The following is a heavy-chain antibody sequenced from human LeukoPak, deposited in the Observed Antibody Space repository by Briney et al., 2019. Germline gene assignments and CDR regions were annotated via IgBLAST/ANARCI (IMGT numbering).Heavy chain of an antibody. Sequence: GGSLRLSCAASGFTFSSYSMNWVRQAPGKGLEWVSTISRSSDYIYYVDSVKGRFTISRDNAKNSLYLQMNSLRAEDTAVYYCEVMVYAISEDYWGQGTLVTVSS. J-gene: IGHJ4*02. V-gene: IGHV3-21*01. CDR2: ISRSSDYI. D-gene: IGHD2-8*01. CDR1: GFTFSSYS. CDR3: EVMVYAISEDY.